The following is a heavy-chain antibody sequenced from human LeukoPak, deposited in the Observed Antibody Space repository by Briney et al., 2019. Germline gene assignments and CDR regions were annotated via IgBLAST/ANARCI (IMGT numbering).Heavy chain of an antibody. J-gene: IGHJ4*02. CDR1: GFTVSSNS. CDR2: IYSDNT. Sequence: GGSLRLSCTVSGFTVSSNSMSWVRQAPGKGLEWVSFIYSDNTHYSDSVKGRLTISRDNSKNTLYLQMNSLRAEDTAVYYCARTTAWARTKFDYWGQGTLVTVSS. CDR3: ARTTAWARTKFDY. V-gene: IGHV3-53*01. D-gene: IGHD1-14*01.